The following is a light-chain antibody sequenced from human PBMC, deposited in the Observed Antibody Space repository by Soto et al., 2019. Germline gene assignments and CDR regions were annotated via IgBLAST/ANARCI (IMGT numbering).Light chain of an antibody. V-gene: IGLV2-8*01. CDR1: SSDVGGYNY. J-gene: IGLJ1*01. CDR3: SSYAGSTYV. Sequence: QSVLTQPPSASGSPGQSVTISCTGTSSDVGGYNYVSWYQQHPGKAPKHMIYEVSKRPSGVPDRFSGSKSGNTASLTVSGLQAEDEADYYCSSYAGSTYVFGTGTKVTVL. CDR2: EVS.